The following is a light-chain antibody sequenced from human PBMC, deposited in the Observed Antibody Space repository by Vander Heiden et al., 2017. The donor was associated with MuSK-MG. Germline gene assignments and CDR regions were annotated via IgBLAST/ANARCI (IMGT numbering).Light chain of an antibody. CDR2: AAS. Sequence: DTQMTQSPSSLSASVGDRVTITCRGSQSISSDLNWYHQKPGKAPKLLIYAASSLHSGVPSRFSGSGSGTDFTLTISSLQPEDFATYYCQQSYSTPYTFGQGTNLEIK. CDR1: QSISSD. CDR3: QQSYSTPYT. V-gene: IGKV1-39*01. J-gene: IGKJ2*01.